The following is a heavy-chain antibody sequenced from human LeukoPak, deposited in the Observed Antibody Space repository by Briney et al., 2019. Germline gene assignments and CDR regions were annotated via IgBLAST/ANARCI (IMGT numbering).Heavy chain of an antibody. Sequence: GASVKVSCKASGYTFTSYYMHWVRQAPGQGLEWMGIINPSGGSTSYAQKFQGRVTMTRDTSTSTVYMELSSLRSEDTAVYYCAGVSGGSGRGIGPSDYGMDVWGQGTTVTVSS. D-gene: IGHD2-15*01. CDR2: INPSGGST. J-gene: IGHJ6*02. CDR1: GYTFTSYY. CDR3: AGVSGGSGRGIGPSDYGMDV. V-gene: IGHV1-46*01.